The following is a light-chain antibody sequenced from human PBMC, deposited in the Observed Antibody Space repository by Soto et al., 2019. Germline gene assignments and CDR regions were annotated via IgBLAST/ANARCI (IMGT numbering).Light chain of an antibody. CDR1: SSDVGRYNL. CDR2: EGS. CDR3: CSYAGSRTFDVV. J-gene: IGLJ2*01. V-gene: IGLV2-23*03. Sequence: QSVLTQPASVSGSPGQSITISCTGTSSDVGRYNLVSWYQQHPGKAPKLMIYEGSKRPSGVSNRFSGSKSGNTASLTISGLQAEDEADYYCCSYAGSRTFDVVFGGGTKLTVL.